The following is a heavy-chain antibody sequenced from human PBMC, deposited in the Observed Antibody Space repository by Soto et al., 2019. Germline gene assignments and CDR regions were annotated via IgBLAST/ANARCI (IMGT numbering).Heavy chain of an antibody. CDR1: GGTFSNHA. Sequence: QVHLVQSGAEVKQPGSSVKVSCKASGGTFSNHAINWVRQAPGQGLEWMGRIIPIFSTTNYAQKFQGRVTFTADESTITAYMELSSLKHDDTAVYYCAREVAADGTFREDVFDIWGQGTLVTVSS. CDR3: AREVAADGTFREDVFDI. V-gene: IGHV1-69*12. CDR2: IIPIFSTT. J-gene: IGHJ3*02. D-gene: IGHD6-13*01.